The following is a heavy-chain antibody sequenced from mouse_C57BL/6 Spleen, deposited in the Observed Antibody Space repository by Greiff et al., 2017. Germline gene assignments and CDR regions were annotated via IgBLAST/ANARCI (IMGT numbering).Heavy chain of an antibody. D-gene: IGHD2-5*01. CDR2: IYPRDGST. CDR3: ARNYYSNLFAY. J-gene: IGHJ3*01. Sequence: QVQLQQSGPELVKPGASVKLSCKASGYTFTSYDINWVKQRPGQGLEWIGWIYPRDGSTKYNGKFKGKATLTVDTSSSTAYMELHSLTSEDSAVYFCARNYYSNLFAYWGQGTLVTVSA. V-gene: IGHV1-85*01. CDR1: GYTFTSYD.